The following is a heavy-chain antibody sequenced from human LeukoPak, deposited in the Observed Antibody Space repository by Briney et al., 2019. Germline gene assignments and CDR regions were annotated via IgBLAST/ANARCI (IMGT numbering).Heavy chain of an antibody. CDR2: INHSGST. CDR3: ARGPSLGADWFDP. J-gene: IGHJ5*02. V-gene: IGHV4-34*01. Sequence: SETLSLTCAVYGGSFSGYYWSWIRQPPGKGLEWIGEINHSGSTNYNPSLKSRVTISVDTSKNQFSLKLSSVTAADTAVYYCARGPSLGADWFDPWGQGTLVTVSS. CDR1: GGSFSGYY.